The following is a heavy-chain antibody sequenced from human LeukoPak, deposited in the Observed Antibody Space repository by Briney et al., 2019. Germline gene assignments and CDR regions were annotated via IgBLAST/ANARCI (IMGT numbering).Heavy chain of an antibody. Sequence: GGSLRLSCAASGFTFCTYSMNWVRQAPGKGLEWVSYITSSSSTIYYADSVKGRFTISRDNAKNSLNLQLNSLRAEDTAVYYCARGGGDFYYYYHGLDVWGQGTTVTVSS. CDR2: ITSSSSTI. CDR3: ARGGGDFYYYYHGLDV. J-gene: IGHJ6*02. D-gene: IGHD4-17*01. CDR1: GFTFCTYS. V-gene: IGHV3-48*04.